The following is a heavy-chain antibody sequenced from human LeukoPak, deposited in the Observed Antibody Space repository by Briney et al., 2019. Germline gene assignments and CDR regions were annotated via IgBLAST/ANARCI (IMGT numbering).Heavy chain of an antibody. J-gene: IGHJ4*02. CDR1: GGSFSGYY. V-gene: IGHV4-34*01. CDR3: ARAYHYGSGSYDY. Sequence: PSETLSLTCAVYGGSFSGYYWSWIRQPPGKGLEWIGEINHSGSTNYNPSLKSRVTISVDTSKNQFSLKLSSVTAADTAVYYCARAYHYGSGSYDYWGQGTLVTVSS. D-gene: IGHD3-10*01. CDR2: INHSGST.